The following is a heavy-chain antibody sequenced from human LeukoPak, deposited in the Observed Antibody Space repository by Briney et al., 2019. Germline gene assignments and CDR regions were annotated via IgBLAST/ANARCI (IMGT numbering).Heavy chain of an antibody. J-gene: IGHJ4*02. CDR1: GGSISSYY. CDR3: ARVPFYNWNPPEQYYFDY. V-gene: IGHV4-59*01. Sequence: SSETLSLTCTVSGGSISSYYWSWIRQPPGKGQEWIGYIYYSGSTNYNPSLKSRVTISVDTSKNQFSLKLSSVTAADTAVYYCARVPFYNWNPPEQYYFDYWGQGTLVTVSS. CDR2: IYYSGST. D-gene: IGHD1-20*01.